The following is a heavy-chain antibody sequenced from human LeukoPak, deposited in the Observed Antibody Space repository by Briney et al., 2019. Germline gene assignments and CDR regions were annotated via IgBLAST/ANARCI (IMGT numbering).Heavy chain of an antibody. V-gene: IGHV3-23*01. D-gene: IGHD4-17*01. CDR1: GFTFSSYA. CDR3: AKGDGRDYGDYFPYFDY. Sequence: GGSLRLSCAASGFTFSSYAMSWVRQAPGKGLEWVSAISGSGGSTYYADSVKGRFTISRDNSKNTLYLQMNSLRAEDTAVYYCAKGDGRDYGDYFPYFDYWARETWSRSPQ. J-gene: IGHJ4*02. CDR2: ISGSGGST.